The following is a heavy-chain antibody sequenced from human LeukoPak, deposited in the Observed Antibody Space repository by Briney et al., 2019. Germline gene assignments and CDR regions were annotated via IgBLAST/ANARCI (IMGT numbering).Heavy chain of an antibody. J-gene: IGHJ4*02. Sequence: GASVTVSCKASGYTFTAYYLHWVRQAPGQGLEWMGWINPNSGGTSYLQKFQGRVTMTRDTSINTAYMELRSLRSDDTAVYYCASGYSSGWAGDYWGQGTLVTVSS. D-gene: IGHD6-19*01. CDR2: INPNSGGT. CDR1: GYTFTAYY. CDR3: ASGYSSGWAGDY. V-gene: IGHV1-2*02.